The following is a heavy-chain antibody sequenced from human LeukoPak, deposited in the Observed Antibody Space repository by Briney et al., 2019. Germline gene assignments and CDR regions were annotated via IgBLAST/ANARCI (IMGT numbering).Heavy chain of an antibody. CDR2: LYSSGST. Sequence: PGGSLRLSCPTSGFAASSSYMSWVRRAPGKGLEWVSILYSSGSTHYADSVKGRFTISRDISKNTLYLEMNSLRVEDTAVYYCWWHGTYCKIGRCYWVDTPMVDSWGQGVLATVSS. V-gene: IGHV3-53*01. CDR1: GFAASSSY. D-gene: IGHD2-15*01. CDR3: WWHGTYCKIGRCYWVDTPMVDS. J-gene: IGHJ4*02.